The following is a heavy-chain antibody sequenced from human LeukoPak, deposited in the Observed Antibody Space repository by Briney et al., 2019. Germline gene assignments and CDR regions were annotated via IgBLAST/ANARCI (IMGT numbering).Heavy chain of an antibody. CDR1: GYTFTGYY. J-gene: IGHJ4*02. CDR3: ARDFAAAGSWFDY. Sequence: GASVKVSCKASGYTFTGYYMHWVRQAPGQGLERMGWINPNSGGTNYAQKFQGRVTMTRDTSISTAYMEVSRLRSDDTAVYYCARDFAAAGSWFDYWGQGTLVTVSS. CDR2: INPNSGGT. V-gene: IGHV1-2*02. D-gene: IGHD6-13*01.